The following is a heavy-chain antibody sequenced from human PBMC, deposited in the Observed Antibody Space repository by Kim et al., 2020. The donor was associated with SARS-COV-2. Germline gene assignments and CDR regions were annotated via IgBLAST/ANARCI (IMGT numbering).Heavy chain of an antibody. J-gene: IGHJ4*02. Sequence: SETLSLTCTVSGGSISSSSYYWGWIRQPPGKGLEWIGSIYYSGSTYYNPSLKSRVTISVDTSKNQFSLKLSSVTAADTAVYYCARHGNALGDSSGWYAYWGQGTLVTVSS. CDR3: ARHGNALGDSSGWYAY. CDR1: GGSISSSSYY. CDR2: IYYSGST. V-gene: IGHV4-39*01. D-gene: IGHD6-19*01.